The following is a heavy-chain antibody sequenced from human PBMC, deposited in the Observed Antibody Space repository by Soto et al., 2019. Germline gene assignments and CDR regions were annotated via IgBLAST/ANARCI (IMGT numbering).Heavy chain of an antibody. V-gene: IGHV4-61*01. CDR2: IHVSGST. Sequence: RSETLSLTCTVSGGPVSSGSYQWTWSRQPPGKGLEWIGYIHVSGSTKDNPSLKGRVTMSIDTSKNQFSLKLSSVTAADTAVYYCSRDGHGMDVWGQGTSVTV. CDR1: GGPVSSGSYQ. CDR3: SRDGHGMDV. J-gene: IGHJ6*02.